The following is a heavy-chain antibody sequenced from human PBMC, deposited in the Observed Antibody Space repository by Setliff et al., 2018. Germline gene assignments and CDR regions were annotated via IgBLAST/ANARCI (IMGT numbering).Heavy chain of an antibody. CDR2: IYYSGST. CDR1: GGSISSHY. D-gene: IGHD3-10*01. Sequence: SETLSLTCTVSGGSISSHYWSWIRQPPGKGLEWIGSIYYSGSTYYNPSLKSRVTISVDTSKNQFSLKLSSVTAADTAVYYCARGLRITMVRGANRGVDYWGQGTLVTVSS. CDR3: ARGLRITMVRGANRGVDY. J-gene: IGHJ4*02. V-gene: IGHV4-59*11.